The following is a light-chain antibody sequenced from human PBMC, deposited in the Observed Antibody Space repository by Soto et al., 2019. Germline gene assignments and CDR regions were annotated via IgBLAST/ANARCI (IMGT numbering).Light chain of an antibody. CDR3: CSYTSSIPWV. V-gene: IGLV2-14*01. CDR1: SSDVGGYYY. Sequence: QSVLTQPAFVSGSPGQPSPISFKGTSSDVGGYYYVSWYQQHPGKAPKLMIYEVSNRPSGVSNRFSGSKSGNTASLSISWLQSEEEGDYYCCSYTSSIPWVFGGVTKRTVI. J-gene: IGLJ3*02. CDR2: EVS.